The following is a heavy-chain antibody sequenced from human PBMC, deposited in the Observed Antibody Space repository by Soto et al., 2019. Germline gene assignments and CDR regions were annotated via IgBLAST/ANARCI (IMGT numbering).Heavy chain of an antibody. CDR3: ARDGYCSSTSCYIRRYYYYGMDV. V-gene: IGHV3-21*01. CDR1: GFTFSSYS. D-gene: IGHD2-2*02. Sequence: GGSLRLSCAASGFTFSSYSMNWVRQAPGKGLEWVSSISSSSSYIYYADSVKGRFTISRDNAKNSLYLQMNSLRAEDTAVYYCARDGYCSSTSCYIRRYYYYGMDVWGQGTTVTV. CDR2: ISSSSSYI. J-gene: IGHJ6*02.